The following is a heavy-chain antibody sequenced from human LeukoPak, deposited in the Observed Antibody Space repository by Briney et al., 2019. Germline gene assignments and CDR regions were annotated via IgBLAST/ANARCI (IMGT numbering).Heavy chain of an antibody. V-gene: IGHV4-59*01. J-gene: IGHJ3*02. CDR3: ARDSAGAGSSSGYRAFDI. CDR2: IYYSGST. D-gene: IGHD6-19*01. CDR1: GGSFSSYY. Sequence: SETLSLTCAVYGGSFSSYYWSWIRQPPGKGLEWIGYIYYSGSTNYNPSLKSRVTISVDTSKNQFSLKLSSVTAADTAVYYCARDSAGAGSSSGYRAFDIWGQGTMVTVSS.